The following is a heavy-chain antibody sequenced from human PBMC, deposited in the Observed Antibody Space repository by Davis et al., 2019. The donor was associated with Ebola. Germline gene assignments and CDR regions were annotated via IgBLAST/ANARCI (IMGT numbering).Heavy chain of an antibody. CDR2: ISAYNGQI. Sequence: ASVKVSCKASGYSFTTYYIHWVRQAPGQGLEWMGWISAYNGQIKYAQKFEGRVTMTTDTSTNTGYMELRSLKSDDTAMYYCAKDSSSWAYYDSAGYPFDHWGQGTLVTVSS. CDR3: AKDSSSWAYYDSAGYPFDH. D-gene: IGHD6-13*01. J-gene: IGHJ4*02. V-gene: IGHV1-18*04. CDR1: GYSFTTYY.